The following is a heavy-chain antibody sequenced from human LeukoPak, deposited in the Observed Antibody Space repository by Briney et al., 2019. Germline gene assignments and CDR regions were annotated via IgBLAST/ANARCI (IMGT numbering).Heavy chain of an antibody. Sequence: GGSLRLSCAASGFTFSSYGMHWVRQAPGKGLEWVAVISYDGSNKYYADSVKGRFTISRDNPKNTLYLQMNSLRAEDTAVYYCAKDKEPYYYGSGSYLGHWGQGTLVTVSS. CDR3: AKDKEPYYYGSGSYLGH. V-gene: IGHV3-30*18. D-gene: IGHD3-10*01. CDR1: GFTFSSYG. J-gene: IGHJ4*02. CDR2: ISYDGSNK.